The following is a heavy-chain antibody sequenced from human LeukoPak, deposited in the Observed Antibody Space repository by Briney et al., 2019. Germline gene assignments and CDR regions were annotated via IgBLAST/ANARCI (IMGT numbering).Heavy chain of an antibody. V-gene: IGHV4-39*07. Sequence: SETLSLTCTVSGGSLSSSSYYWGWIRQPPGKGLEWFGSIYYSGITYYNPSLKRRVTISVDTSKNQFSLKLGSVTAADTAVYYCARGDFWSGYYSLLGAFDIWGQGTMVTVSS. J-gene: IGHJ3*02. CDR2: IYYSGIT. CDR3: ARGDFWSGYYSLLGAFDI. D-gene: IGHD3-3*01. CDR1: GGSLSSSSYY.